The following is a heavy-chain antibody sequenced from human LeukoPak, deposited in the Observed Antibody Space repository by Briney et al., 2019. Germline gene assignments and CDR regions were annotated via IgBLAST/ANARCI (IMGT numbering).Heavy chain of an antibody. CDR3: VTLPRQADFDFWSGDLAAFDV. D-gene: IGHD3-3*01. CDR2: VHDSGST. CDR1: GDSISSGGYS. V-gene: IGHV4-30-4*07. J-gene: IGHJ3*01. Sequence: SETLSLTCVVSGDSISSGGYSWSWIRQTPGKGLEWIAYVHDSGSTYNNPSLKSRLSISIDTSKNQFSLKLSSVTAADTAVYYCVTLPRQADFDFWSGDLAAFDVWGPGTMVIVSS.